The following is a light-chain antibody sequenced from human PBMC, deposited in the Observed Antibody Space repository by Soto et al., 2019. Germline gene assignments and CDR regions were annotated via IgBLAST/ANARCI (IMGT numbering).Light chain of an antibody. V-gene: IGKV1-39*01. J-gene: IGKJ2*01. CDR1: QSINSY. Sequence: DLQMTQSPSSLSTSVGDRVTITCRASQSINSYVNWYQQKRGKAPKLLIYAASTLQRGVPSRFSGSGSGTDFTLTISSLQPEDFATYYCQQSYSTPNTFAQGTKLEIK. CDR2: AAS. CDR3: QQSYSTPNT.